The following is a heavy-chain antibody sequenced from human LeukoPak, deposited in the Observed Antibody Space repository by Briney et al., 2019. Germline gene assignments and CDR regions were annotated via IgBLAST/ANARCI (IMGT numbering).Heavy chain of an antibody. V-gene: IGHV4-39*02. Sequence: SETLSLTCTVSGGSISTSSYYWGWIRQPPGEGLEWIGAIYSSGSTYYNPSLKSRVTMSVDTSKNQFSLKLSSVTAADTAVYYCARVSSGWYGWGFDYWGQGTLVTVSS. CDR3: ARVSSGWYGWGFDY. D-gene: IGHD6-19*01. J-gene: IGHJ4*02. CDR2: IYSSGST. CDR1: GGSISTSSYY.